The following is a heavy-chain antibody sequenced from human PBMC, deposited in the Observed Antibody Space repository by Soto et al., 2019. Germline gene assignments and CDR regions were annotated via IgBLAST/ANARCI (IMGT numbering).Heavy chain of an antibody. CDR2: INPNSGGT. CDR1: GYTFTGDY. CDR3: ARDCGNVYSWSYRIPRDYNYYGIDV. D-gene: IGHD1-26*01. V-gene: IGHV1-2*02. J-gene: IGHJ6*02. Sequence: ASVKCSVNAFGYTFTGDYMHWVRQAPGQGLECMGWINPNSGGTNYAQNFQGRVTMTRDTSISKSYMELRRLRSDDTAVYYCARDCGNVYSWSYRIPRDYNYYGIDVWGQVNTVTIS.